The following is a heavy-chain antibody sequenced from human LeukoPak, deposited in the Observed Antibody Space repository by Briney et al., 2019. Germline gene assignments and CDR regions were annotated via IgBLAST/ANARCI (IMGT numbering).Heavy chain of an antibody. V-gene: IGHV4-39*07. Sequence: SETLSLTCTVSGGSIRSSYYYWGWIRQPPGKGLEWIGSIYDSGSTYYNPSLKSRVTISVDRSKNQFSLKLSSVTAADTAVYYCASSAARLVYGMDVWGQGTTVTVSS. CDR2: IYDSGST. J-gene: IGHJ6*02. CDR1: GGSIRSSYYY. CDR3: ASSAARLVYGMDV. D-gene: IGHD6-6*01.